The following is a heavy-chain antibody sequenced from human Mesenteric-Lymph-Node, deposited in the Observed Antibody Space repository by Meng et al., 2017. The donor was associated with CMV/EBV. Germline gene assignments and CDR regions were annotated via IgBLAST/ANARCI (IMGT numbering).Heavy chain of an antibody. Sequence: SETLSLTCTVSGGSVTGGTYYWSWIRQPPGKGLEWIGYTYYSGSTNYNPSLKSRVTISVDTSKNQFSLKLSSVTAADTAVYYCARDNRGKRYPLGSYYYGMDVWGQGTTVTVSS. J-gene: IGHJ6*02. CDR3: ARDNRGKRYPLGSYYYGMDV. CDR1: GGSVTGGTYY. D-gene: IGHD1-14*01. V-gene: IGHV4-61*01. CDR2: TYYSGST.